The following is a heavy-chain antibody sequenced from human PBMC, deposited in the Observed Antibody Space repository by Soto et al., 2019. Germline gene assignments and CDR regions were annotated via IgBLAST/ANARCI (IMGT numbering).Heavy chain of an antibody. D-gene: IGHD3-9*01. V-gene: IGHV1-69*02. Sequence: QVQLVQSGAEVKKPGSSVKVSCKASGGTFSSYTISWVRQAPGQGLEWMGRIIPILGIANYEQKFQGRVRITADNSTSTAYMELSSLRSEDTAVYYCATYYVILTCYFDNWFGPWGQGTLVTVSS. CDR2: IIPILGIA. J-gene: IGHJ5*02. CDR1: GGTFSSYT. CDR3: ATYYVILTCYFDNWFGP.